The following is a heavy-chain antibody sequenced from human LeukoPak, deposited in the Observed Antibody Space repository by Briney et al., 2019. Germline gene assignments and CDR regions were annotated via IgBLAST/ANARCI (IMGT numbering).Heavy chain of an antibody. CDR3: ARFSYSLAAAADY. J-gene: IGHJ4*02. CDR1: GYSFTSYW. D-gene: IGHD6-13*01. Sequence: GGSLRLSCRGPGYSFTSYWIGWVGQMPGKGLEWMGIFYPGAANTMYSPAFQGQVTISADKSISTAYLQWSKLKAPYTALYYCARFSYSLAAAADYWGEGTLVTVSS. V-gene: IGHV5-51*01. CDR2: FYPGAANT.